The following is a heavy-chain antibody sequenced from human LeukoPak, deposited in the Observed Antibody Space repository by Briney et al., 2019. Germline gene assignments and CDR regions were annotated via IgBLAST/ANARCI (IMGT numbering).Heavy chain of an antibody. V-gene: IGHV1-69*05. CDR1: GGTFSSYA. Sequence: ASVKVSCKASGGTFSSYAISWVRLAPGQGLEWMGRIIPIFGTANYAQKFQGRVTITTDESTSTAYMELSSLRSEDTAVYYCARSPAHRYYHDSSGYLDYWGQGTLVTVSS. CDR2: IIPIFGTA. D-gene: IGHD3-22*01. J-gene: IGHJ4*02. CDR3: ARSPAHRYYHDSSGYLDY.